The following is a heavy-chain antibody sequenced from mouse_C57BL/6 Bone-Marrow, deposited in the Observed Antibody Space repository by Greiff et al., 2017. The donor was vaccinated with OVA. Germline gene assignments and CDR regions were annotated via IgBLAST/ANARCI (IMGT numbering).Heavy chain of an antibody. CDR3: ARREGNYGDVMDY. CDR1: GYTFTDYY. J-gene: IGHJ4*01. V-gene: IGHV1-18*01. CDR2: INPNNGGT. D-gene: IGHD2-1*01. Sequence: EVKLQESGPELVKPGASVKIPCKASGYTFTDYYMDWVKQSPGKSLEWIGDINPNNGGTIYNQKFKGKATLTVDTSSSTAYMELRSLTSEDTAVYYGARREGNYGDVMDYWGQGTSVTVSS.